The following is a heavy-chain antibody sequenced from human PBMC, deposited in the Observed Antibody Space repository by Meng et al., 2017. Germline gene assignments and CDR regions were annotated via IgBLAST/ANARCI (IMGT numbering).Heavy chain of an antibody. J-gene: IGHJ4*02. CDR1: GYTFTSYA. D-gene: IGHD6-19*01. CDR2: INTNTGNP. V-gene: IGHV7-4-1*02. CDR3: ARMGIAVAGTLGWEDY. Sequence: VQVLNSGSELKKPGATVKVSWQASGYTFTSYAMNWVRQAPGQGLEWMGWINTNTGNPTYAQGFTGRFVFSLDTSVSTAYLQISSLKAEDTAVYYCARMGIAVAGTLGWEDYWGQGTQVTVSS.